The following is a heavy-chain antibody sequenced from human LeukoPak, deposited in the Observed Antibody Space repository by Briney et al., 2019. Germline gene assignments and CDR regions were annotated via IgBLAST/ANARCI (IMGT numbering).Heavy chain of an antibody. CDR3: ARSPSYSSSSNWFDP. CDR1: GGSISSSSYY. J-gene: IGHJ5*02. CDR2: IYYSGST. D-gene: IGHD6-6*01. Sequence: SETLSLTCTVSGGSISSSSYYWGWIRQPPGKGLEWIGSIYYSGSTYYNPSLKSRVTISVDTSKNQFSLKLSSVTAADTAVYYCARSPSYSSSSNWFDPWGQGTLVTVSS. V-gene: IGHV4-39*01.